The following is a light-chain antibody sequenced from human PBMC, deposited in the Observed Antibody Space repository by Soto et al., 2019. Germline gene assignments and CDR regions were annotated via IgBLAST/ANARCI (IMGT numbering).Light chain of an antibody. CDR1: SSDVGGYNY. CDR3: SSYTSSSTLLV. CDR2: DVS. V-gene: IGLV2-14*01. Sequence: SALTQPASVSGSPGQSITISCTGTSSDVGGYNYVSWYQQHPGKAPKLMIYDVSNRPSGVSNRFSGSKSGNTASLTISGLQAEDEADYYCSSYTSSSTLLVFGTGTKLTVL. J-gene: IGLJ1*01.